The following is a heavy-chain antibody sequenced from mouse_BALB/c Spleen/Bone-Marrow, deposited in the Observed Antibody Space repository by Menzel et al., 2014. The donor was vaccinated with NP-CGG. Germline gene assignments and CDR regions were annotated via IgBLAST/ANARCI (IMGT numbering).Heavy chain of an antibody. V-gene: IGHV14-3*02. J-gene: IGHJ3*01. D-gene: IGHD2-4*01. CDR2: IDPANGNT. Sequence: EVKLMESGAELVKPGASVKLSCTASGFNIKDTYMHWVKQRPEQGLEWIGRIDPANGNTKYDPKFQGKATITADTSSNTAYLQLSSLTFEDTAVYYCAVYDYEGFAYWGQGTLVTVSA. CDR1: GFNIKDTY. CDR3: AVYDYEGFAY.